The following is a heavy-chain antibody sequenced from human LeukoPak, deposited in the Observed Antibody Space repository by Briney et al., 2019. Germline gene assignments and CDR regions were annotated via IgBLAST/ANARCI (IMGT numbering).Heavy chain of an antibody. CDR2: ISAYNGNT. Sequence: GASVKVSCKASGYTFTSYGISWVRQAPGQGLERMGWISAYNGNTNYAQKLQGRVTMTTDTSTSTAYMELRSLRSDDTAVYYCARRYDRSLLWFGELLDYYYGMDVWGQGTTVTVSS. D-gene: IGHD3-10*01. CDR3: ARRYDRSLLWFGELLDYYYGMDV. CDR1: GYTFTSYG. V-gene: IGHV1-18*01. J-gene: IGHJ6*02.